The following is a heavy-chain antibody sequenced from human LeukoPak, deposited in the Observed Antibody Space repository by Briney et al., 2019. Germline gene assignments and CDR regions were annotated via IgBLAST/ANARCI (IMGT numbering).Heavy chain of an antibody. Sequence: PGGSLRLSCVASGFTFSSYSMNWVRQAPGKGPGWISYVTSSSSTIYYADSVKGRFTISRDNAKNSLYLQMNSLRDEDTAVYYCARGTSPFDPWGRGTLVTVSS. J-gene: IGHJ5*02. V-gene: IGHV3-48*02. CDR3: ARGTSPFDP. CDR2: VTSSSSTI. CDR1: GFTFSSYS.